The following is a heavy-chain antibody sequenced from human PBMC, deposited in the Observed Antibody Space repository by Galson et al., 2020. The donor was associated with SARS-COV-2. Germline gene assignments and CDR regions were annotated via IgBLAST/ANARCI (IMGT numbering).Heavy chain of an antibody. V-gene: IGHV3-30*18. Sequence: GESLKISCAASAIISSNYGMHWVRQAPGKGLEWVAVISYYGSSTYYVDSVKGRFTISIDSSKNTVYLQMNSLRVEDTAIYYCAKGPTYYSGSYYPFDMWGQGTMVTVSS. J-gene: IGHJ3*02. CDR3: AKGPTYYSGSYYPFDM. D-gene: IGHD1-26*01. CDR1: AIISSNYG. CDR2: ISYYGSST.